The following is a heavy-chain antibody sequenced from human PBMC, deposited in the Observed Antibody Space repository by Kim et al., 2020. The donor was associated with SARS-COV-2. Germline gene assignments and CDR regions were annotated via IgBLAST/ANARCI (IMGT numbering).Heavy chain of an antibody. J-gene: IGHJ4*02. D-gene: IGHD4-17*01. Sequence: SETLSLTCTVSGGSISSGGYYWSWIRQHPGKGLEWIGYIYYSGSTYYNPSLKSRVTISVDTSKNQFSLKLSSVTAADTAVYYCARDPGLDDYGDYVWGGGFDYWGQGTLVAVSS. CDR3: ARDPGLDDYGDYVWGGGFDY. CDR2: IYYSGST. CDR1: GGSISSGGYY. V-gene: IGHV4-31*03.